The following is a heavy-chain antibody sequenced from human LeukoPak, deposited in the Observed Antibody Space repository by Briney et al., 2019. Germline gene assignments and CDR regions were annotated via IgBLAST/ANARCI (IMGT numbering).Heavy chain of an antibody. CDR1: GGSISSGGYY. J-gene: IGHJ3*02. D-gene: IGHD3-3*01. CDR3: ARGDDFWSGYLGDAFDI. CDR2: IYHSGST. V-gene: IGHV4-30-2*01. Sequence: SQTLSLTCTVSGGSISSGGYYWSWIRQPPGKGLEWIGYIYHSGSTYYNPSLKSRVTISVDRSKNQFSLKLSSVTAADTAVYYCARGDDFWSGYLGDAFDIWGQGTMVTVSS.